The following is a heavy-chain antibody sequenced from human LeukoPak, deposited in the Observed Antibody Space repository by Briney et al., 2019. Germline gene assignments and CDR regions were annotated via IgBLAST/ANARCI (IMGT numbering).Heavy chain of an antibody. Sequence: ASVKVSCKASGYTFTGYYMHWVRQAPGQGLEWMGWINPNSGGTNYAQKFQGRVTMTRDTSISTAYMELSRLRSDDTAVYYCARAYDGYNSNWFDPWGQGTLVTVSS. CDR3: ARAYDGYNSNWFDP. J-gene: IGHJ5*02. D-gene: IGHD5-24*01. V-gene: IGHV1-2*02. CDR2: INPNSGGT. CDR1: GYTFTGYY.